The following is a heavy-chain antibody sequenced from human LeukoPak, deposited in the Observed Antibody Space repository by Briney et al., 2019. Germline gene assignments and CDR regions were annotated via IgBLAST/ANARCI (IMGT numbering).Heavy chain of an antibody. CDR3: AKSLFTSATGTGRAFHI. CDR1: GFTVSSNY. CDR2: ISASGDVT. V-gene: IGHV3-23*01. Sequence: GGSLRLSCVASGFTVSSNYMTWVRQAPGKGLEWVSAISASGDVTFYADSLRGRFTISRDNSKSTLYLQMNGLRAEDTAIFYCAKSLFTSATGTGRAFHIWGQGTRVTVSS. J-gene: IGHJ3*02. D-gene: IGHD1-1*01.